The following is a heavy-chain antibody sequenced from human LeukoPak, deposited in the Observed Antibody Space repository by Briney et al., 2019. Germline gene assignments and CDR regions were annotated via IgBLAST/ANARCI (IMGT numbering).Heavy chain of an antibody. CDR3: ARVLGATLYYFDY. CDR2: ISSSSSTI. J-gene: IGHJ4*02. Sequence: GGSLRLSCAASGFTFSSYSMNWVRQAPGKGLEGVSYISSSSSTIYYADSVKGRFTISRDNAKNSLYLQMNSLRAEDTAVYYCARVLGATLYYFDYWGQGTLVTVSS. V-gene: IGHV3-48*01. D-gene: IGHD1-26*01. CDR1: GFTFSSYS.